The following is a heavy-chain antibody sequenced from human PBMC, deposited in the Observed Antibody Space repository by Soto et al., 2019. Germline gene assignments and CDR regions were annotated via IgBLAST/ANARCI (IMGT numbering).Heavy chain of an antibody. CDR1: GYTFTSYA. CDR3: AREGYDFWSGYSGFDY. V-gene: IGHV1-3*01. Sequence: ASVKVSCKASGYTFTSYAMHWVRQAPGQRLEWMGWINAGNGNTKYSQKFQGRVTITRDTPASTAYMELSSLRSEDTAVYYCAREGYDFWSGYSGFDYWGQGTLVTVSS. D-gene: IGHD3-3*01. J-gene: IGHJ4*02. CDR2: INAGNGNT.